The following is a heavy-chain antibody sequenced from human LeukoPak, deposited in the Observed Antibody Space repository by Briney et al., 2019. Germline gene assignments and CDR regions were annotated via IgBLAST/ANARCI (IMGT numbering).Heavy chain of an antibody. D-gene: IGHD3-3*01. CDR2: ISGSGGST. J-gene: IGHJ4*02. V-gene: IGHV3-23*01. Sequence: GGSLRLSCAASGFTFSSYAMSWVRQAPGKGLEWVSAISGSGGSTYYADSVKGRFTISRDNSKNTLHLQMNSLRAEDTAVYYCAKDAYYDFWSGYSYKDYWGQGTLVTVSS. CDR1: GFTFSSYA. CDR3: AKDAYYDFWSGYSYKDY.